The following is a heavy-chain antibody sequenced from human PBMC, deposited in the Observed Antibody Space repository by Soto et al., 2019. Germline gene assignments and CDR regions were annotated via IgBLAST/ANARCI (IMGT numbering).Heavy chain of an antibody. J-gene: IGHJ6*02. CDR1: GYTFTGYY. CDR3: ARGGCSSTSCYVSPYYYYYGMDV. D-gene: IGHD2-2*01. Sequence: QVQLVQSGAEVKKPGASVEVSCKASGYTFTGYYRHWVRQAPGQGLEWMGWIKPNSGGTNYAQKFQGRVTMTRDTSISTAYMELSRLRSDDTAVYYCARGGCSSTSCYVSPYYYYYGMDVWGQGTTVTVSS. V-gene: IGHV1-2*02. CDR2: IKPNSGGT.